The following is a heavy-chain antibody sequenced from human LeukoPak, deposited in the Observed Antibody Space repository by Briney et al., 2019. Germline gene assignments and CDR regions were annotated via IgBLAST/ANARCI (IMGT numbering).Heavy chain of an antibody. CDR3: ARVAYSSSAVHWFDP. CDR1: GYTFTGYF. Sequence: ASVKVSRKASGYTFTGYFIQWVRQAPGQGLEWMGWINPNSGGTNYAQKFQGRVTMTRDTSISTAYMELSRLRSDDTAVYYCARVAYSSSAVHWFDPWGQGTLVTVFS. CDR2: INPNSGGT. V-gene: IGHV1-2*02. D-gene: IGHD6-6*01. J-gene: IGHJ5*02.